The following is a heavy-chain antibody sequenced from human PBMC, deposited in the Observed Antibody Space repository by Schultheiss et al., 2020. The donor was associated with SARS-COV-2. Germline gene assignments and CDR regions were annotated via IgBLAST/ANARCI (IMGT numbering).Heavy chain of an antibody. CDR2: ISDSGSIM. J-gene: IGHJ4*02. CDR1: GFAFRDYE. D-gene: IGHD6-13*01. Sequence: GESLKISCAASGFAFRDYEMNWIRQAPGKGLEWVSYISDSGSIMKYADSVQGRFTISRDNAKNLVYLQMNSLRADDTAVYYCARDWGSRVADFWGQGTLVTVSS. CDR3: ARDWGSRVADF. V-gene: IGHV3-48*03.